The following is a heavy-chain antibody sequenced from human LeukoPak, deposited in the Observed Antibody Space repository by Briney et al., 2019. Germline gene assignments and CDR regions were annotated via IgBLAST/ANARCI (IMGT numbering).Heavy chain of an antibody. CDR2: IKDSGSP. CDR3: ARGRFSGLPRATTSQFDY. J-gene: IGHJ4*02. V-gene: IGHV4-34*01. D-gene: IGHD6-19*01. CDR1: GGSFSGYS. Sequence: SESLSLTCAVYGGSFSGYSWTWIRQPPGKGLEWIGEIKDSGSPTFNPSLKSRVTMSVDTSNNQFSVRLSSLTAADTAVYYCARGRFSGLPRATTSQFDYWGQGTLVTVSS.